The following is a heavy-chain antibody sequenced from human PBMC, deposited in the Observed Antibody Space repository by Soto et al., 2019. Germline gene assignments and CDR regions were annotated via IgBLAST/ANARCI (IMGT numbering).Heavy chain of an antibody. J-gene: IGHJ6*02. Sequence: WGSLGLSCSSSGFTIGSHAMSFFRHAPGNGLYFVSGISGSGGTTFYADSVKGRFTISRDNSKNTLYLQMNSLRAEDTAVYYCAKDLYVCSSTSCYIYYYGMDVWGQGTTVTVSS. CDR3: AKDLYVCSSTSCYIYYYGMDV. V-gene: IGHV3-23*01. CDR2: ISGSGGTT. CDR1: GFTIGSHA. D-gene: IGHD2-2*02.